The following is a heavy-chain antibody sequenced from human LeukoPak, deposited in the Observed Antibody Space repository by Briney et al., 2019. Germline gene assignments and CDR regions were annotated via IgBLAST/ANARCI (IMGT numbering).Heavy chain of an antibody. V-gene: IGHV4-4*07. D-gene: IGHD2-8*01. Sequence: SETLSLTCTVSGGSISSYCWSWIRQPAGKGLEWIGRIYTSGSTNYNPSLKSRVTMSVDTSKNQFSLKLSSVTAADTAVYYCARDRGLMVYATPFDYWGQGTLVTVSS. CDR3: ARDRGLMVYATPFDY. CDR1: GGSISSYC. CDR2: IYTSGST. J-gene: IGHJ4*02.